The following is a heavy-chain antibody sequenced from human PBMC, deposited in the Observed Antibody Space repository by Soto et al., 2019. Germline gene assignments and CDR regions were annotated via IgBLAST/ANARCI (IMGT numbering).Heavy chain of an antibody. D-gene: IGHD2-8*01. CDR3: VREAPCSNGVCQFDY. Sequence: PGGSLRLSCAASGFTFSPYEMSCVRQAPGKGLEWISYISSSGSTIHYADSVKGRFSISRDNAKKSLFLQMNSLRAEDTAVYYCVREAPCSNGVCQFDYWGRGTLVTVSS. CDR1: GFTFSPYE. V-gene: IGHV3-48*03. J-gene: IGHJ4*02. CDR2: ISSSGSTI.